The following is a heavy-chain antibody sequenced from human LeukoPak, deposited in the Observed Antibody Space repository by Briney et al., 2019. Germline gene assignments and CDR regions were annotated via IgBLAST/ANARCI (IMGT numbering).Heavy chain of an antibody. D-gene: IGHD3-10*01. CDR1: GYTFTSYG. CDR2: ISAYNGNT. J-gene: IGHJ3*02. Sequence: GASVKVSCKASGYTFTSYGISWVRQAPGQGLEGMGWISAYNGNTNYAQKIQGRVTMTTDTSTSTAYMELRSLRSDDTAVYYCARDRVTTMVRFDICGQGTMVTVSS. CDR3: ARDRVTTMVRFDI. V-gene: IGHV1-18*01.